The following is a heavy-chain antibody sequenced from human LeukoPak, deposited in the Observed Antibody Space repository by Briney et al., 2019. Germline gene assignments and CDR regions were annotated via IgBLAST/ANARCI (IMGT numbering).Heavy chain of an antibody. CDR2: IILILGIE. CDR1: GGTFSSYA. CDR3: ARAGCGGDCYSGYYYGMDV. D-gene: IGHD2-21*02. Sequence: ASSVKVSCKASGGTFSSYAISWVRQAPGQGLEWMGRIILILGIENYAQKFQGRVTITADKSTSTAYMELSSLRSEDTAVYYCARAGCGGDCYSGYYYGMDVWGQGTTVTVSS. J-gene: IGHJ6*02. V-gene: IGHV1-69*04.